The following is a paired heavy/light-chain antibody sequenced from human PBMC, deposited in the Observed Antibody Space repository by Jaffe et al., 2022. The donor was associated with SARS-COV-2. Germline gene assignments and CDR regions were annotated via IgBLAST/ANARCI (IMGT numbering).Heavy chain of an antibody. Sequence: QAQLQESGPGLVKPSQTLSLTCTVSGGSIRSDTYYWSWIRQPAGKGLEWIGRIYITGDTNYNPSLKSRVSISIDTSKNQFSLNLSSVTAADTAVYYCARETTNHLLFDSWGQGTLVTVSS. CDR2: IYITGDT. V-gene: IGHV4-61*02. CDR3: ARETTNHLLFDS. CDR1: GGSIRSDTYY. J-gene: IGHJ4*02. D-gene: IGHD1-7*01.
Light chain of an antibody. V-gene: IGKV1-39*01. J-gene: IGKJ1*01. CDR1: QTTSNF. Sequence: DIQMTQSPSSLSASVGDRVTITCRASQTTSNFLNWYLQKPGKAPKLLIYAASSLQSGVPSRFSGSGSGTDFTLTISSLQPEDSATYYCQQSSSIPRMFGQGTKVEI. CDR3: QQSSSIPRM. CDR2: AAS.